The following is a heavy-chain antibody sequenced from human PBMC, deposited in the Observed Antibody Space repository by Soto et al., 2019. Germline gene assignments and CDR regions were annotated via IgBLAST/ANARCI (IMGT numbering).Heavy chain of an antibody. CDR3: ARHPSDFWFDP. V-gene: IGHV4-39*01. D-gene: IGHD2-21*02. J-gene: IGHJ5*02. CDR2: IYYSGST. CDR1: GGSISSSSDL. Sequence: QLQLQESGPGLVKPSETLSLTCSVSGGSISSSSDLWGWIRQPPGKGLEWIGSIYYSGSTYYNPSLKSRVTVSVDTSKNQFSLKLSSVTAADTAVYYCARHPSDFWFDPWGQGTLVTVSS.